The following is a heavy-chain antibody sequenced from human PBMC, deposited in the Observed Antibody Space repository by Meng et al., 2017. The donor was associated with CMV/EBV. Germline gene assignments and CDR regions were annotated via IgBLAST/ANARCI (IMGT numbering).Heavy chain of an antibody. Sequence: GESLKISCAASGFTFSSYEMNWVRQAPGKGLEWVSYISSSGSTIYYADSVKGRFTISRDNAKNSLYLQMNSLRAEDMAVYYCARRVGWQQLASWGQGTLVTVSS. CDR1: GFTFSSYE. J-gene: IGHJ5*02. V-gene: IGHV3-48*03. D-gene: IGHD6-13*01. CDR2: ISSSGSTI. CDR3: ARRVGWQQLAS.